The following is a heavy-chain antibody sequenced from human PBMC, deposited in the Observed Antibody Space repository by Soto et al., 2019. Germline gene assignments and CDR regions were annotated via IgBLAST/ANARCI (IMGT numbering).Heavy chain of an antibody. V-gene: IGHV3-23*01. D-gene: IGHD6-19*01. Sequence: EVQLLESGGGLVQPGGSLRLSCAASGFTFSRSDMSWVRQAPGKGLEWVSAINGVRKFSGDSVEVRFTVSRDDSKDTLYLQMNSLRVDYTAISYSDTHGWDLWGQRTLVTVSS. CDR1: GFTFSRSD. CDR2: INGVRK. CDR3: DTHGWDL. J-gene: IGHJ5*02.